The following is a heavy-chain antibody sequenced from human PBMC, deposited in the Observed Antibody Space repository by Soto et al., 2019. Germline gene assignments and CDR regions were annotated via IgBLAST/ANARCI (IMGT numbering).Heavy chain of an antibody. CDR3: ARELQWELLAFDY. CDR2: IYYSGST. Sequence: SETLSLTCTVSGGSISSSSYYWGWIRQPPGKGLEWIGSIYYSGSTYYNPSLKSRVTISVDTSKNQFSLKLSSVTAADTAVYYCARELQWELLAFDYWGQGTLVTVSS. J-gene: IGHJ4*02. D-gene: IGHD1-26*01. CDR1: GGSISSSSYY. V-gene: IGHV4-39*02.